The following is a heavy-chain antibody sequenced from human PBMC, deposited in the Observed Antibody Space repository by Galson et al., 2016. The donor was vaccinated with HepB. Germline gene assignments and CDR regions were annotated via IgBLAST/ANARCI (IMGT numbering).Heavy chain of an antibody. CDR1: GFMFSDYA. CDR2: ISNSNNTM. J-gene: IGHJ4*02. Sequence: SLRLSCAGSGFMFSDYAINWVRQAPGKGPEWISHISNSNNTMNHADSVKGRFTISRDNTKNSVYLQMDDVRDEYTAVYYCARGRWIGNFDYWGKGTLVTVAS. CDR3: ARGRWIGNFDY. D-gene: IGHD2-2*03. V-gene: IGHV3-48*02.